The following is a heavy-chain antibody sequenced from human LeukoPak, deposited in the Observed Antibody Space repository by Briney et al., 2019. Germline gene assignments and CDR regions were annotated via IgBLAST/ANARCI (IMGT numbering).Heavy chain of an antibody. V-gene: IGHV3-9*01. CDR3: AKGEVPIVVASHFDY. CDR2: ISWNSGSI. J-gene: IGHJ4*02. Sequence: GGSLRLSCAASGFTFSSYAMSWVRQAPGKGLEWVSGISWNSGSIGYADSVKGRFTISRDNAKNSLYLQMNSLRAEDTALYYCAKGEVPIVVASHFDYWGQGTLVTVSS. CDR1: GFTFSSYA. D-gene: IGHD3-22*01.